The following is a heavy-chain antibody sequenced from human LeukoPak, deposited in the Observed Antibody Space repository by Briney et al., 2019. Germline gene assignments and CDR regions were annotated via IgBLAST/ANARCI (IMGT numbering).Heavy chain of an antibody. D-gene: IGHD1-14*01. J-gene: IGHJ4*02. V-gene: IGHV1-2*02. CDR2: INPNTGGT. Sequence: SVKVSCKASGYTFIDYYIHWMRQAPGQGLEWMGWINPNTGGTKCDQRFQGRVTMTRDTSKRTVYMEVNWLRLDDTAVYYCARGPATGDFDYWGQGTLVTVSS. CDR3: ARGPATGDFDY. CDR1: GYTFIDYY.